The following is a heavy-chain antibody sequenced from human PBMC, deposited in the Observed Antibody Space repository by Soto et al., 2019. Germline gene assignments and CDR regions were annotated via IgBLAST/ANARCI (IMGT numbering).Heavy chain of an antibody. Sequence: EVQLVESGGGLVQPGGSLRLSCAASGFTVSSNYMSWVRQAPGKGPEWVSVIYSGGSTYYADSVKGRFTISRDNSKNTLYLQMNSLRAEDKAVYYWARDPRDSSSWYDHYLGQGTLVTVSS. J-gene: IGHJ4*02. CDR1: GFTVSSNY. CDR2: IYSGGST. CDR3: ARDPRDSSSWYDHY. D-gene: IGHD6-13*01. V-gene: IGHV3-66*01.